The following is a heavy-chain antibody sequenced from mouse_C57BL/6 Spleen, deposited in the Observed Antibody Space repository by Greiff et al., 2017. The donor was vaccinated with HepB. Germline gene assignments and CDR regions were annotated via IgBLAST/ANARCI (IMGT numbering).Heavy chain of an antibody. CDR1: GYTFTDYE. CDR3: TRPLYYYGSRGAWFAY. D-gene: IGHD1-1*01. V-gene: IGHV1-15*01. CDR2: IDPETGGT. Sequence: VQLQQSGAELVRPGASVTLSCKASGYTFTDYEMHWVKQTPVHGLEWIGAIDPETGGTAYNQKFKGKAILTADKSSSTAYMELRSLTSEDSAVYYGTRPLYYYGSRGAWFAYWGQGTLVTVSA. J-gene: IGHJ3*01.